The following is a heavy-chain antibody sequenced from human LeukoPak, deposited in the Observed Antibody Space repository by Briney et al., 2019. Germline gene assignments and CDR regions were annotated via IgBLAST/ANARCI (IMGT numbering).Heavy chain of an antibody. D-gene: IGHD3-22*01. V-gene: IGHV3-23*01. CDR2: ISGSGGST. CDR1: GFTFSSYA. J-gene: IGHJ4*02. CDR3: AKGYDSSGYYLIDY. Sequence: PGGSLRLSCAASGFTFSSYAMSWVRQAPGKGLEWVSAISGSGGSTYYADSVKGRFTISRDNSKNTLYLQMNSLRAEETAVYYCAKGYDSSGYYLIDYWGQGTLVTVSS.